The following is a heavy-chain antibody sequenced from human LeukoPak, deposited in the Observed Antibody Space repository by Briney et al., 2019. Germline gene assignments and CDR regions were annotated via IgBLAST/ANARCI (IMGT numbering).Heavy chain of an antibody. J-gene: IGHJ6*02. CDR3: ARHLGPGWHAMDV. D-gene: IGHD2-15*01. Sequence: SETLSLTCTVSGASISGYFWSWIRQPPGKGPEWIGFIHYSGSTNYNPSLKSRVTISVDTSKTQFSLRLSSVTAADTAVYYCARHLGPGWHAMDVWGQGTTVTVSS. V-gene: IGHV4-59*08. CDR2: IHYSGST. CDR1: GASISGYF.